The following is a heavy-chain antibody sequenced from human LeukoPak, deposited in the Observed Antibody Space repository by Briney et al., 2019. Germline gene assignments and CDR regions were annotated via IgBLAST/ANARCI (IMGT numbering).Heavy chain of an antibody. CDR1: GFTFSSYS. CDR2: IKQDGSEK. V-gene: IGHV3-7*01. J-gene: IGHJ4*02. D-gene: IGHD2-2*01. Sequence: GGSLRLSCAASGFTFSSYSMNWVRQAPGKGLEWVANIKQDGSEKYYVDSVKGRFTISRDNAKNSLYLQMNSLRAEDTAVYYCARHGGNCSSTSCYACSDYWGQGTLVTVSS. CDR3: ARHGGNCSSTSCYACSDY.